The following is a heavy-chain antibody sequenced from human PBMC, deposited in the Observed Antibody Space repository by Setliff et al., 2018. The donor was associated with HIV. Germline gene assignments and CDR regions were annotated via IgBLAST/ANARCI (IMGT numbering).Heavy chain of an antibody. Sequence: GGSLRLSCAASGITFTRYAMTWVRQAPGRRPEWVSVISGSGGSTYHADSVRGRFTISRDNSKNTLYLQMNSLRAEDTAVYYCARDPENWGWGGGEKVFDYWGQGTLVTVSS. J-gene: IGHJ4*02. CDR2: ISGSGGST. CDR3: ARDPENWGWGGGEKVFDY. CDR1: GITFTRYA. V-gene: IGHV3-23*01. D-gene: IGHD7-27*01.